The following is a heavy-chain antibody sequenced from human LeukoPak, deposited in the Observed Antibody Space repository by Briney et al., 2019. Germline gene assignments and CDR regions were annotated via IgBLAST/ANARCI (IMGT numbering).Heavy chain of an antibody. J-gene: IGHJ5*02. V-gene: IGHV1-2*02. CDR1: GYTFTDYY. CDR2: INPNSGDT. Sequence: GASVKVSCKASGYTFTDYYIHWVRQAPGQGLEWMGWINPNSGDTNSAQKFQGRVTMTRDTSISTAYMELSRLRSDDTALYVFARVVAATGTNWFDPWGQGTLVTVSS. D-gene: IGHD6-13*01. CDR3: ARVVAATGTNWFDP.